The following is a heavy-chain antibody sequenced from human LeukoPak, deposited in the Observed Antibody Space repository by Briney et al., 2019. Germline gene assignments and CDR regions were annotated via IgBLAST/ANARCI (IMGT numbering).Heavy chain of an antibody. CDR2: INPNSGGT. V-gene: IGHV1-2*02. Sequence: ASVKVSCKASGYTFTGYYMHWVRQAPGQGLEWMGWINPNSGGTNYAQKFQGRVTMTRDTSISTAYMELSRLRSDDTAVYYCARVLRIVGAQYFDYWGQGTLVTVSS. J-gene: IGHJ4*02. CDR1: GYTFTGYY. CDR3: ARVLRIVGAQYFDY. D-gene: IGHD1-26*01.